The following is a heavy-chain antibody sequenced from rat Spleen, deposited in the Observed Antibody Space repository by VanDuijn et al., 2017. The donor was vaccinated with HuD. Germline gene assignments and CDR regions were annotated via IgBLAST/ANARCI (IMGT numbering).Heavy chain of an antibody. CDR2: ISYSGST. J-gene: IGHJ4*01. D-gene: IGHD1-12*02. Sequence: EVQLQESGPGLVKPSQSLSLTCSVTGYSITSNYWGWIRKFPGNKMEWIGHISYSGSTSYNPSLKSRISITRDTSKNQFFLQLNSVTTEDTATYYCARRGYDGTYYYGVMDAWGQGASVTVSS. V-gene: IGHV3-1*01. CDR1: GYSITSNY. CDR3: ARRGYDGTYYYGVMDA.